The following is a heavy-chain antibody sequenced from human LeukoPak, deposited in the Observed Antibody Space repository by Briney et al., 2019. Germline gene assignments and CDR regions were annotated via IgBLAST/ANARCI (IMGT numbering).Heavy chain of an antibody. J-gene: IGHJ4*02. V-gene: IGHV3-48*01. CDR1: GFTFSSYS. CDR3: ARAGWELLY. Sequence: GGSLRLSCAASGFTFSSYSMNWVRQAPGKGLEWVSYISSSSSTIYYADSVKGRFTISRDNAKNSLYLQMNSLRAEDTAVYYCARAGWELLYWGQGTLVAVSS. CDR2: ISSSSSTI. D-gene: IGHD1-26*01.